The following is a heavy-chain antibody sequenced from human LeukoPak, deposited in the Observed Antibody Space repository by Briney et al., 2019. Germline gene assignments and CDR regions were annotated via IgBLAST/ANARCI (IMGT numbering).Heavy chain of an antibody. J-gene: IGHJ4*02. V-gene: IGHV3-21*01. CDR2: INSGSTYT. Sequence: GGSLRLSCAASGFTFSSYMMNWVRQAPGKGLEWVSSINSGSTYTYYTESVKGRFTVSRDNAKNSLFLQMNSPRAEDTAIYYCARSLTTLTYEGYWGQGTLVTVSS. CDR3: ARSLTTLTYEGY. D-gene: IGHD1-1*01. CDR1: GFTFSSYM.